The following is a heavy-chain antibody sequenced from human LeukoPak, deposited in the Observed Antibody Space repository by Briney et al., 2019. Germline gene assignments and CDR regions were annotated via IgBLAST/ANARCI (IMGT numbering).Heavy chain of an antibody. J-gene: IGHJ3*02. CDR1: GGTFSSYA. CDR2: IIPILGIA. CDR3: ARARTASGYRHDAFDI. V-gene: IGHV1-69*04. D-gene: IGHD3-22*01. Sequence: SVKVSCKASGGTFSSYAISWVRQAPGQGLEWVGRIIPILGIANYAQKFQGRVTITADKSTSTAYMELSSLRSEDTAVYYCARARTASGYRHDAFDIWGQGTMVTVSS.